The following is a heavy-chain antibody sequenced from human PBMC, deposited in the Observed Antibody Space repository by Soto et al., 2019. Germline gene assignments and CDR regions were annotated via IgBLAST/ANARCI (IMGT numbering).Heavy chain of an antibody. CDR2: ISSGSVYI. Sequence: XGSLRLSCAAAGFTLNSYKMNWVRQAPGKGLEWVASISSGSVYIDFADSVKGRFTISRDDVTNSVSLQMDSLRVEDTGIYYCARYDAFKAFDLWGQGTMVTVSS. J-gene: IGHJ3*01. D-gene: IGHD1-1*01. V-gene: IGHV3-21*01. CDR1: GFTLNSYK. CDR3: ARYDAFKAFDL.